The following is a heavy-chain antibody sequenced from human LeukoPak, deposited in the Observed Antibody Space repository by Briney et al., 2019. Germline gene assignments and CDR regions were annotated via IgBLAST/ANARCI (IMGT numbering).Heavy chain of an antibody. D-gene: IGHD1-7*01. CDR3: ARDSTDGVIPRELHPPFDY. J-gene: IGHJ4*02. CDR2: MSYDGSNK. Sequence: GGSLRLSCAVSGFTFSGYAMHWVRQAPGKGLEWVAVMSYDGSNKFHADSVKGRFTISRDNSKSTLYLQMNSLRAEDTAVYYCARDSTDGVIPRELHPPFDYWGQGTLVTVSS. V-gene: IGHV3-30-3*01. CDR1: GFTFSGYA.